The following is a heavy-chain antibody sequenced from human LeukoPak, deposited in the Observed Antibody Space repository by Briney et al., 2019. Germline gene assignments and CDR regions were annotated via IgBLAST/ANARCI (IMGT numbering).Heavy chain of an antibody. CDR1: GYTFTSYD. CDR3: ARGTYCNILTGYPQDYYYMDV. V-gene: IGHV1-8*01. Sequence: GASVKVSCKASGYTFTSYDINWVRQATGQGLEWMGWMNPNSGNTGYAQKFQGRVTMTRNTSISTAYMELSSLRSEDTAVYYCARGTYCNILTGYPQDYYYMDVWGKGTTVTVSS. J-gene: IGHJ6*03. CDR2: MNPNSGNT. D-gene: IGHD3-9*01.